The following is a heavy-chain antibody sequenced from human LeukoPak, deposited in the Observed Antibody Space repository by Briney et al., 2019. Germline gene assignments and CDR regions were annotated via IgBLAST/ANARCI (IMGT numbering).Heavy chain of an antibody. CDR1: GFTFGTYW. J-gene: IGHJ6*03. D-gene: IGHD2-2*01. CDR2: INSDGGTT. Sequence: GGSLRLSCGASGFTFGTYWMHWVRQAPGKGLVWVSGINSDGGTTTYADSVKGRFTISRDNSKNTMYLQMNSLNAEDTAVYYCAKDEVVPGYYYTDVWGRGTTVTISS. CDR3: AKDEVVPGYYYTDV. V-gene: IGHV3-74*01.